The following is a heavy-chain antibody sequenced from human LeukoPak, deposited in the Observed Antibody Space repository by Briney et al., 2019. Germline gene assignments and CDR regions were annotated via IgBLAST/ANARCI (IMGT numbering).Heavy chain of an antibody. J-gene: IGHJ6*03. D-gene: IGHD6-6*01. CDR3: ASASIPAQYYYYMDV. CDR1: GYTFTGYC. V-gene: IGHV1-2*02. Sequence: ASVNVSCKASGYTFTGYCMYWVRQAPRPGLGRMGRINPNSGGRNCAQQSQGRVTMTWETTISTAYTEQSRLMTDATAVYYCASASIPAQYYYYMDVWGKGTTVTVSS. CDR2: INPNSGGR.